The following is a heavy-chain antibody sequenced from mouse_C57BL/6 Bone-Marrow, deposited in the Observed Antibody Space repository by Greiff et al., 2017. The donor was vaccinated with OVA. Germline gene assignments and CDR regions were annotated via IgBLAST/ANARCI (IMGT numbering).Heavy chain of an antibody. J-gene: IGHJ1*03. CDR2: IWSGGST. V-gene: IGHV2-2*01. Sequence: VQLQQSGPGLVQPSQSLSITCTVSGFSLTSYGVHWVRQSPGKGLEWLGVIWSGGSTDYNAAFISRLSISKDNSKSQVFFKMNSLQADDTAIYYCARKDSNYSYFDVWGTGTTVTVSS. CDR3: ARKDSNYSYFDV. CDR1: GFSLTSYG. D-gene: IGHD2-5*01.